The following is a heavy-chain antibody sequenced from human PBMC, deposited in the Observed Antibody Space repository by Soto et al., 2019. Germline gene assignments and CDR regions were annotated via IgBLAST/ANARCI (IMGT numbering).Heavy chain of an antibody. D-gene: IGHD6-19*01. V-gene: IGHV3-23*01. Sequence: GGSLRLSCAASGFTFSSYAMSWVRQAPGKGLEWVSSITGGGENTHYADSVKGRFTISRDNSKNTLSLQMNSLRVDDTAVFHCAKGRIAVAAPFNWFDPWGQGTLVTVSS. CDR3: AKGRIAVAAPFNWFDP. CDR2: ITGGGENT. CDR1: GFTFSSYA. J-gene: IGHJ5*02.